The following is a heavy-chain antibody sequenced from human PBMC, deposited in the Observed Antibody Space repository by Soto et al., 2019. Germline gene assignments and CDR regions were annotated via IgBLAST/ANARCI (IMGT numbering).Heavy chain of an antibody. CDR1: GFTFSSYA. CDR2: ISGSGGST. D-gene: IGHD3-22*01. CDR3: AKDPSDYDSSGYFPLRYYYGMDV. J-gene: IGHJ6*02. Sequence: GGSLRLSCAASGFTFSSYAMSWVRQAPGKGLEWVSAISGSGGSTYYADSVKGQFTISRDNSKNTLYLQMNSLRAEDTAVYYCAKDPSDYDSSGYFPLRYYYGMDVWGQGTTVTVSS. V-gene: IGHV3-23*01.